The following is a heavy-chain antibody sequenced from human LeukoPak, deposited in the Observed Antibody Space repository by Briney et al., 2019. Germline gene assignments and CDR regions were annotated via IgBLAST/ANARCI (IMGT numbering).Heavy chain of an antibody. D-gene: IGHD3-16*01. CDR3: ARGRGGKGSNWFDP. J-gene: IGHJ5*02. Sequence: ASVKVSCRASGYTFTSYDINWVRQATGQGLEWMGWMNPNSGNTGYAQKFQGRVTITRNTSISTAYMELSSLRSEDTAVYYCARGRGGKGSNWFDPWGQGTLVTVSS. CDR2: MNPNSGNT. V-gene: IGHV1-8*03. CDR1: GYTFTSYD.